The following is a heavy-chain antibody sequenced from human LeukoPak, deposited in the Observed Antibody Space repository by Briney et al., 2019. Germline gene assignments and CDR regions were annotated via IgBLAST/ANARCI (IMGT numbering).Heavy chain of an antibody. Sequence: PGASLRLSCAASGFTFSSYEMNWVRQAPGKGLEWVSYISSSGSTIYYADSVKGRFTISRDNGKNSLYLQMNSLRAEDTAVYYCARVHRGSYGGYVSCDYWGQGTLVTVSS. J-gene: IGHJ4*02. V-gene: IGHV3-48*03. D-gene: IGHD5-12*01. CDR1: GFTFSSYE. CDR2: ISSSGSTI. CDR3: ARVHRGSYGGYVSCDY.